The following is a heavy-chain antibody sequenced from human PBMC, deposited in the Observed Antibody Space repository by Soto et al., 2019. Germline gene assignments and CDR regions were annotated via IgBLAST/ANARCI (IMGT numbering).Heavy chain of an antibody. V-gene: IGHV1-18*01. CDR1: GYTFNNFN. D-gene: IGHD5-12*01. Sequence: QVQLVQSGPEVKKPGASVRVSCKTSGYTFNNFNINWVRQAPGQGLEWMGWIGAYNGNTNYAERFQGRVTMTRDTSTTTAYMDLQRLRSDDTAVYYCARDRDNSGYSNDGLDFWGQGTMVIVSS. CDR3: ARDRDNSGYSNDGLDF. CDR2: IGAYNGNT. J-gene: IGHJ3*01.